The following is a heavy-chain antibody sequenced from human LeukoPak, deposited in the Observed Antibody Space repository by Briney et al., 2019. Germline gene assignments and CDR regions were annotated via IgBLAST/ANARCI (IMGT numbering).Heavy chain of an antibody. CDR2: IHPRRGDT. CDR3: ARVAVAGTGECDY. CDR1: GYSFTAFY. D-gene: IGHD6-19*01. V-gene: IGHV1-2*02. Sequence: GASVKVSCKTSGYSFTAFYIHWVRQAPGQGLEWMGWIHPRRGDTNYAQKFQGRVTMTRDTSTSTVYMELSSLRSEDTAVYYCARVAVAGTGECDYWGQGTLVTVSS. J-gene: IGHJ4*02.